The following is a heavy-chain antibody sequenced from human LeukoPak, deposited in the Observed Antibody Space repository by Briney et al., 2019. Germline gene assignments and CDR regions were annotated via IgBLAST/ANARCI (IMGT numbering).Heavy chain of an antibody. V-gene: IGHV3-7*04. Sequence: PGGPLRLSCAASGFTFSSYSMNWVRQAPGKGLEWVANIKEDGSEKYYVDSVKGRFTISRDNAKNSLYLQMNSLRAEDTAVYYCSGGSRFVDYWGQGTLVTVSS. CDR1: GFTFSSYS. J-gene: IGHJ4*02. CDR2: IKEDGSEK. CDR3: SGGSRFVDY. D-gene: IGHD3-10*01.